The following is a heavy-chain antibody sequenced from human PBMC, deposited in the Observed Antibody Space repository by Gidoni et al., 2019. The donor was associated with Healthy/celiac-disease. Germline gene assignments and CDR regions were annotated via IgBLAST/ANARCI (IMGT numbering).Heavy chain of an antibody. Sequence: QVQLVESGGGVVQPGRSLRLSCAASGFTFSSSGMHWVRQAPGKGLEWVAVISYDGSNKYYADSVKGRFTISRDNSKNTLYLQMNSLRAEDTAVYYCAKDGYDILTGYRHYGMDVWGQGTTVTVSS. CDR3: AKDGYDILTGYRHYGMDV. CDR1: GFTFSSSG. CDR2: ISYDGSNK. V-gene: IGHV3-30*18. D-gene: IGHD3-9*01. J-gene: IGHJ6*02.